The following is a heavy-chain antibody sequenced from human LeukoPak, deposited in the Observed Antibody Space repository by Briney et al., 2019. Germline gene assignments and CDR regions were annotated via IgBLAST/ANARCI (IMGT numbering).Heavy chain of an antibody. Sequence: GGSLRLSCAASGLSFGFYAMSWVRQAPGKGLEWVSSISGGGAGTYYADSVRGRFTISRDNSKNTLYLQMNSLRAEDTAVYYCAKPFWSGYYTGFDYWGQGTLVTVSS. V-gene: IGHV3-23*01. D-gene: IGHD3-3*01. CDR1: GLSFGFYA. CDR3: AKPFWSGYYTGFDY. J-gene: IGHJ4*02. CDR2: ISGGGAGT.